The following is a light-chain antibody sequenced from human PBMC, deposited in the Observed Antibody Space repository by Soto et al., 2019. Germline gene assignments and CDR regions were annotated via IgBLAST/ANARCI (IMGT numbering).Light chain of an antibody. V-gene: IGKV3-11*01. CDR2: DAS. J-gene: IGKJ2*01. CDR3: QQRSNWPRYT. Sequence: EIVLTQSPATLSLSPGERATLSCRASQSVSSYLAWYQQKPGQAPTLLIYDASTRATGIPARFSGSGSGTDFTLTISSLEPEDFAVYYCQQRSNWPRYTFGQGTKLEIK. CDR1: QSVSSY.